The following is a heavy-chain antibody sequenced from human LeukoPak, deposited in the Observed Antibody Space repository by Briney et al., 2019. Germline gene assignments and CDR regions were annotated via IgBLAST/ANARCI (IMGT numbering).Heavy chain of an antibody. CDR1: GYTFTSYG. CDR2: ISAYNGNT. D-gene: IGHD3-22*01. CDR3: ARVGWSSGYPTPYFDY. J-gene: IGHJ4*02. Sequence: ASVKVSCKASGYTFTSYGISWVRQAPGQGLEWMGRISAYNGNTNYAQKLQGRVTMTTDTSTSTAYMELRSLRSDDTAVYYCARVGWSSGYPTPYFDYWGQGTLVTVSS. V-gene: IGHV1-18*01.